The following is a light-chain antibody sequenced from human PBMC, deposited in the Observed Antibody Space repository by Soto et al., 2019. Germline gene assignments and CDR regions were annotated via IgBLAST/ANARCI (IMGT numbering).Light chain of an antibody. Sequence: DIQMTQSPSSLSASVGDRVTITCRASQSISSYLNWYQQKPGKAPKLLIYAASSLQSGVPSRFSGSGSVTDFTLTISGLRPEDFATYYCQQTYDSPLTFGPGTTVDIK. CDR2: AAS. CDR1: QSISSY. CDR3: QQTYDSPLT. J-gene: IGKJ3*01. V-gene: IGKV1-39*01.